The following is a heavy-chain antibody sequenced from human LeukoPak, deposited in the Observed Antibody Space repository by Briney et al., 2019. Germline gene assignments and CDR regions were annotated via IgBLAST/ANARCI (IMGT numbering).Heavy chain of an antibody. J-gene: IGHJ5*02. V-gene: IGHV3-74*01. D-gene: IGHD2-15*01. CDR3: ARDPRNVGLAP. CDR2: NNGDGSTT. Sequence: GGSLRLSCVASGYTFSPYWMSWVRQTPGKGLMYISRNNGDGSTTNYADVVKGRFTMSRDNVKNTLYLQMNSLRVEDTAVYYCARDPRNVGLAPWGQGTLVTVSS. CDR1: GYTFSPYW.